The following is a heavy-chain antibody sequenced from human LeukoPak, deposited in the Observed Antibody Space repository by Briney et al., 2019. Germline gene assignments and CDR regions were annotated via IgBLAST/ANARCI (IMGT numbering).Heavy chain of an antibody. Sequence: PGGSLRLSCAASGFTFSSYAMSWVRQAPGKGLEWVSGISGSGGSTYYADSVKGRFTISRDNSKNTLYLQMNSLRAEDTAVYYCAKVGDYGDWGWFDPWGQGTLVTVSS. CDR3: AKVGDYGDWGWFDP. J-gene: IGHJ5*02. CDR2: ISGSGGST. CDR1: GFTFSSYA. D-gene: IGHD4-17*01. V-gene: IGHV3-23*01.